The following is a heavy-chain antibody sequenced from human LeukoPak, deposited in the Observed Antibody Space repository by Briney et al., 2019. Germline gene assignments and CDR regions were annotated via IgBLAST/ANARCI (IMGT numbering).Heavy chain of an antibody. V-gene: IGHV4-59*01. Sequence: PSETLSLTCTVSGGSISSYYWSWIRQPPGKGLEWIGYIYYSGNTNYNPSLKSRVTISVDTSKNQFSLKLSSVTAADTAVYYCARERRYNWNDDYWGQGTLVTVSS. CDR2: IYYSGNT. J-gene: IGHJ4*02. D-gene: IGHD1-1*01. CDR1: GGSISSYY. CDR3: ARERRYNWNDDY.